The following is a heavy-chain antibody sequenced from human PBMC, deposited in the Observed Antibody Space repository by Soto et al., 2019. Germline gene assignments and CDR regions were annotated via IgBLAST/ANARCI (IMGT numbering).Heavy chain of an antibody. V-gene: IGHV3-30-3*01. Sequence: PGGSLRLSCAASGFTFRSYAMHWVRQAPGKGLEWVAVISYDGSNKYYADSVKGRFTISRDNSKNTLYLQMNSLRAEDTAVYYCARDATVLGCNWFDPWGQGTLVTVSS. CDR2: ISYDGSNK. D-gene: IGHD6-19*01. CDR1: GFTFRSYA. CDR3: ARDATVLGCNWFDP. J-gene: IGHJ5*02.